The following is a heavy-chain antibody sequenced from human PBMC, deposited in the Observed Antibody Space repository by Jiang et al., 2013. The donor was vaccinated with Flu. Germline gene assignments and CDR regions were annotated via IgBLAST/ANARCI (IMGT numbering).Heavy chain of an antibody. V-gene: IGHV4-61*02. D-gene: IGHD2-15*01. CDR2: IYTSGST. J-gene: IGHJ4*02. CDR1: GDSISSGSYY. CDR3: ARAPGEGGPPDY. Sequence: GLVKPSQTLSLTCTVSGDSISSGSYYWSWIRQPAGKGLEWIGRIYTSGSTNYNPSLKSRVTISVDTSKNQFSLRLSSVTAADTAVYYCARAPGEGGPPDYWGQGTLVTVSS.